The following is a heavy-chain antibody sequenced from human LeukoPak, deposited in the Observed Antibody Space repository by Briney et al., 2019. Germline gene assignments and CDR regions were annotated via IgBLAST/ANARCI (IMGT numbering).Heavy chain of an antibody. CDR1: GFNFTGYW. CDR3: ARGRGLGELEVASFDS. V-gene: IGHV3-74*03. D-gene: IGHD3-10*01. CDR2: LYSDGRSL. Sequence: PAGGSLRLSCAGTGFNFTGYWMHWVRQAPGKGLELISRLYSDGRSLTYSDSVMGRFTISRDNAKNMLYLQMNSLRAEDTAVYYCARGRGLGELEVASFDSWGQGILVTVSS. J-gene: IGHJ4*02.